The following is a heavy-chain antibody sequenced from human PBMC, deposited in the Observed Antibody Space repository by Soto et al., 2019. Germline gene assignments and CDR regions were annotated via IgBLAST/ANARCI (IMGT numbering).Heavy chain of an antibody. J-gene: IGHJ4*02. Sequence: QVQLVQSGAEVKKPGASVKVSCKASGYTFTSYGISWVRQAPGQGLEWMGWISAYNGNTKYAQKLQGKVTMPTDTSTSTAYIALRSLRSDDPAVYYCARGSPPVDYWGQGTLVTVSS. CDR3: ARGSPPVDY. CDR2: ISAYNGNT. V-gene: IGHV1-18*01. CDR1: GYTFTSYG.